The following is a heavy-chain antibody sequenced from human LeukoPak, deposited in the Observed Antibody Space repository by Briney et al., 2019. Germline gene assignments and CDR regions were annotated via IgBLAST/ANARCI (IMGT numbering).Heavy chain of an antibody. CDR1: GFTFSNAW. V-gene: IGHV3-15*01. D-gene: IGHD1-26*01. J-gene: IGHJ6*02. Sequence: PGGSLRLSCAASGFTFSNAWMSWVRQAPGKGLEWVGRIKSKTDGGTTDYAAPVKGRFTISRDDSKNTLYLQMNSLKTEDTAVYYCTTDSGSFSPYYYYYGMDVWGQGTTVTVSS. CDR2: IKSKTDGGTT. CDR3: TTDSGSFSPYYYYYGMDV.